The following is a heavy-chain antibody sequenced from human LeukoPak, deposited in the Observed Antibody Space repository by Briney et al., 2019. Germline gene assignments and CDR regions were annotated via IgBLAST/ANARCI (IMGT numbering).Heavy chain of an antibody. V-gene: IGHV4-59*01. CDR1: GGSISSYY. Sequence: SETLSLTCIVSGGSISSYYWSWLRQPPGKGLEWIGYIYYSGSTNYNPSLKSRVTISVDTSKNQFSLKLSSVTAADTAVYYCARHPCSSGSCKGGFDYWGQGTLVTVSS. CDR3: ARHPCSSGSCKGGFDY. J-gene: IGHJ4*02. D-gene: IGHD2-15*01. CDR2: IYYSGST.